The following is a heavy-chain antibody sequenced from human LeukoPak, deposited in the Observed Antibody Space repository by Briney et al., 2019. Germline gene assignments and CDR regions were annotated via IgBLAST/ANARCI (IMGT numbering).Heavy chain of an antibody. CDR3: ARDNYEQWLVHGFDY. D-gene: IGHD6-19*01. Sequence: PGGSLRLSCAASGFTFSSYSMNWVRQAPGKGLEWVSSISSSSSYIYYADSVKGRFTISRDNAKNSLYLQMTSLRAEDTAVYYCARDNYEQWLVHGFDYWGQGTLVTVSS. V-gene: IGHV3-21*01. CDR2: ISSSSSYI. J-gene: IGHJ4*02. CDR1: GFTFSSYS.